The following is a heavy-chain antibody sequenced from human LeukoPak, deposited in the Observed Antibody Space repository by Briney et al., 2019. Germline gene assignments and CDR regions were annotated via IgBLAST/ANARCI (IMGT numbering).Heavy chain of an antibody. CDR3: ARGGYCSSTSCYGDY. J-gene: IGHJ4*02. D-gene: IGHD2-2*01. CDR1: GGSFSGYY. CDR2: INHSGST. Sequence: SETLSLTXAVYGGSFSGYYWSWIRQPPGKGREWIGEINHSGSTNYNPSLKSRVTISVDTSKNQFSLKLSSVTAADTAVYYCARGGYCSSTSCYGDYWGQGTLVTVSS. V-gene: IGHV4-34*01.